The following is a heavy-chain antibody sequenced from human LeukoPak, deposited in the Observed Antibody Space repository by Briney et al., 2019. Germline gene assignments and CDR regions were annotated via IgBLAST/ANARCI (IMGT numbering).Heavy chain of an antibody. CDR2: INAGNGNT. Sequence: AASVKVSCKASGYTFTSYAMHWVRQAPGQRLEWMGWINAGNGNTKYSQELQGRVTITRDTSASTAYMELSSLRSEDMAVYYCARANRISGYYPDFDYWGQGTLVTVSS. J-gene: IGHJ4*02. V-gene: IGHV1-3*03. CDR1: GYTFTSYA. CDR3: ARANRISGYYPDFDY. D-gene: IGHD3-22*01.